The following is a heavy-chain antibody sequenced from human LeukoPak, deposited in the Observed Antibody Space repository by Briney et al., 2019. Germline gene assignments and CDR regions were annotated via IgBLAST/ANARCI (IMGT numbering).Heavy chain of an antibody. V-gene: IGHV3-74*01. CDR2: ITNDGTST. CDR1: GATLSGHS. CDR3: ARGWFGPDS. D-gene: IGHD3-10*01. J-gene: IGHJ5*01. Sequence: PGGSLRLSCVPSGATLSGHSMHWVRPAPGKGLVWVSAITNDGTSTSYADSVKARFHISRASDETTLYLHMHSLRAEATAVYSCARGWFGPDSRGQGTLVTVSS.